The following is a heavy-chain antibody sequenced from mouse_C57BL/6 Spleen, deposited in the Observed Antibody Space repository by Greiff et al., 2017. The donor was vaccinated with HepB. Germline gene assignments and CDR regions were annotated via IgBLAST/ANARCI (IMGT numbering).Heavy chain of an antibody. J-gene: IGHJ4*01. CDR1: GYTFTDYY. CDR2: INPNNGGT. D-gene: IGHD2-4*01. CDR3: ARNYYDYDGGYAMDY. V-gene: IGHV1-26*01. Sequence: EVQLQQSGPELVKPGASVKISCKASGYTFTDYYMNWVKQSHGKSLEWIGDINPNNGGTSYNQKFKGKATLTVDKSSSTAYMELRSLTSEDSAVYYCARNYYDYDGGYAMDYWGQGTSVTVSS.